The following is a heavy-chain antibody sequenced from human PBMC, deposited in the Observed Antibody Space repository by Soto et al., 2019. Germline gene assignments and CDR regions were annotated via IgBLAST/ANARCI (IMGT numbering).Heavy chain of an antibody. D-gene: IGHD1-1*01. J-gene: IGHJ4*02. Sequence: SSETLSLTCAVYGGSFSGYYWTWIRQPPGTGLEWIGEINHSGSTNYNPSLKSRVTISVDTSKNQFSLKLTSVTAADTAVYYCATATTTGHFDSWGQGTLVTVS. V-gene: IGHV4-34*01. CDR3: ATATTTGHFDS. CDR1: GGSFSGYY. CDR2: INHSGST.